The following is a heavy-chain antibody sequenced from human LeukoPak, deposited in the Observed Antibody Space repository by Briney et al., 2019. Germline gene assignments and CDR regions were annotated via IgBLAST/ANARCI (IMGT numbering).Heavy chain of an antibody. CDR2: ISSSGSTI. CDR1: GFTFSDYY. J-gene: IGHJ3*02. Sequence: GGSLRLSCAASGFTFSDYYMSWIRQAPGKGLEWVSYISSSGSTIYYADSVKGRFTISRDNAKNSLYLQMNSLRAEDTAVYYCYSNGRRLQEPDIWGQGTMVTVSS. D-gene: IGHD5-24*01. CDR3: YSNGRRLQEPDI. V-gene: IGHV3-11*01.